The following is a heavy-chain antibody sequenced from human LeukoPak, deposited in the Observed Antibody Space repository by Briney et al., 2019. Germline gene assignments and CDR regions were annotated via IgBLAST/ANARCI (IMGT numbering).Heavy chain of an antibody. CDR2: ISAYNGST. CDR1: GYTFTSYG. CDR3: ATAMIVGHDAFDI. D-gene: IGHD3-22*01. J-gene: IGHJ3*02. Sequence: ASVKVSCKASGYTFTSYGISWVRQAPGQGLEWMGWISAYNGSTNYAQKLQGRVTMTTDTSTSTAYMELRSLRSDDTAVYYCATAMIVGHDAFDIWGQGTMVTVSS. V-gene: IGHV1-18*01.